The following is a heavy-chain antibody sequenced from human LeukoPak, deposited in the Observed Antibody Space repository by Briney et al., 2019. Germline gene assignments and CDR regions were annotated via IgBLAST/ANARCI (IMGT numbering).Heavy chain of an antibody. D-gene: IGHD3-10*01. V-gene: IGHV3-64*02. Sequence: GGSLRLSCAASGFTFSSYSMHWVRQAPGKGLEYVSGISSNGGSTWYAGSVKGRFTISRDNSMNTVNLQLGSLRIEDTAVYHCARMTLYGSGTVHWGQGILVTVSS. J-gene: IGHJ4*02. CDR2: ISSNGGST. CDR3: ARMTLYGSGTVH. CDR1: GFTFSSYS.